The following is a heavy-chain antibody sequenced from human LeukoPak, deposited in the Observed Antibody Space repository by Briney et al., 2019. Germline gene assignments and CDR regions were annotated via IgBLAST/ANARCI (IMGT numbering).Heavy chain of an antibody. J-gene: IGHJ4*02. V-gene: IGHV3-49*04. CDR2: IRSKAYGGTT. CDR1: GFTFGDYA. Sequence: PGGSLRLSCTASGFTFGDYAMSGVRQAPGRGLEWVSFIRSKAYGGTTEYAASVKGRFTISRDDSKSIAYLQMNSLKTEDTAVYYCTRVSLVAASVFFDYWGQGTLVTVSS. D-gene: IGHD2-15*01. CDR3: TRVSLVAASVFFDY.